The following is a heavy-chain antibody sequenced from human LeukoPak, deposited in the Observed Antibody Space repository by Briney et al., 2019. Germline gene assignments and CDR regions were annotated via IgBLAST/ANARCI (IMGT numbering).Heavy chain of an antibody. D-gene: IGHD3-10*01. CDR3: TTARNMVRGVIPLDY. V-gene: IGHV3-15*01. CDR2: IRSKTDGGTT. CDR1: GFTFSNAW. Sequence: GASLRLSCAASGFTFSNAWMSWVRQAPGKGLEWVGRIRSKTDGGTTDYAAPVKGRFTISRDDSKNTLYLQMNSLKTGDTAVYYCTTARNMVRGVIPLDYWGQGTLVTVSS. J-gene: IGHJ4*02.